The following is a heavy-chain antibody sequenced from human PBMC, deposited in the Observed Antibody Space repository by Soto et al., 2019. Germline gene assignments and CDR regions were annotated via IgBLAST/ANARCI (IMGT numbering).Heavy chain of an antibody. Sequence: VQLVESGGGVVQPGRSLRLSCAASGFTFSDYAMHWVRQAPGKGLEWVAVVSHDGRNTHYADSVKGRFTISRDSFKNTVSLELSSLRAEDTPVYYCAKGGRQWLVTSDFNYWCQGALVTVSS. CDR2: VSHDGRNT. CDR1: GFTFSDYA. D-gene: IGHD6-19*01. V-gene: IGHV3-30*18. J-gene: IGHJ4*02. CDR3: AKGGRQWLVTSDFNY.